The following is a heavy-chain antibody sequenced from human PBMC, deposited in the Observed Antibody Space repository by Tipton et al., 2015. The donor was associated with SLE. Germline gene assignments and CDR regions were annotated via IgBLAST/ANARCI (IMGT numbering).Heavy chain of an antibody. CDR2: IYYSGST. CDR3: ALSWGYCSSTSCYAFDI. V-gene: IGHV4-59*11. Sequence: TLSLTCTVSGGSMSSHYWSWIRQPPGKGLEWIGYIYYSGSTYYNPSLKSRVTISVDTSKNQFSLKLSSVTAADTAVYYCALSWGYCSSTSCYAFDIWGQGTMVTVSS. D-gene: IGHD2-2*01. CDR1: GGSMSSHY. J-gene: IGHJ3*02.